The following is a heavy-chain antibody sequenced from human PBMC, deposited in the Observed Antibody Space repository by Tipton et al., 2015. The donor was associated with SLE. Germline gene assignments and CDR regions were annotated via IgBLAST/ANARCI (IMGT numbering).Heavy chain of an antibody. CDR2: IYNSWIT. Sequence: TLSLTCTVSGDSFSSGSSSWNWVRQPAGKGLEWIGLIYNSWITNYNPSLQSRVTLSVDMSKNQFSLRLSSVTAADTGVYYCARQRLRLLSPLDAWGQGTTVTVS. CDR3: ARQRLRLLSPLDA. CDR1: GDSFSSGSSS. D-gene: IGHD3-10*01. V-gene: IGHV4-61*02. J-gene: IGHJ6*02.